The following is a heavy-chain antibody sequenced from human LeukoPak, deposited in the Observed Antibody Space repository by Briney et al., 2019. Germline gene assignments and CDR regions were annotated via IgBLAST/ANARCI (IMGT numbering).Heavy chain of an antibody. CDR2: ISPNTGGT. CDR3: AKDRARVATMVDGFDM. CDR1: GYTFTGHY. J-gene: IGHJ3*02. V-gene: IGHV1-2*02. D-gene: IGHD5-12*01. Sequence: GASVKVSCKASGYTFTGHYMHWVRQAPGQGLEWMGWISPNTGGTSYARKFQGRVPMTRDTSISTAYMELSRLRSDDTAVYYCAKDRARVATMVDGFDMWGQGTRVTVSS.